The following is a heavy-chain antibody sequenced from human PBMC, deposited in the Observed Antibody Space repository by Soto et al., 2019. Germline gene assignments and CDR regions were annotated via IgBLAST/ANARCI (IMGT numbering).Heavy chain of an antibody. CDR3: AREGGPAMVKDPFDY. CDR1: GGTFSSYA. Sequence: QVQLVQSGAEVKKPGSSVKVSCKASGGTFSSYAISWVRQAPGQGLEWMGGIIPIFGTANYAQKFQGRVTITADEPTSTAHMELSSLRSEDTAVYYCAREGGPAMVKDPFDYWGQGTLVTVSS. CDR2: IIPIFGTA. D-gene: IGHD5-18*01. J-gene: IGHJ4*02. V-gene: IGHV1-69*12.